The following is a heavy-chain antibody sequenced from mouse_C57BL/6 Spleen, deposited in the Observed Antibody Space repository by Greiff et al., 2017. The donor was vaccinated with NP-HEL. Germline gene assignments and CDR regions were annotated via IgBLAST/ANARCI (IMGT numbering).Heavy chain of an antibody. CDR3: ARDGANWAY. V-gene: IGHV5-4*01. D-gene: IGHD3-1*01. J-gene: IGHJ3*01. CDR2: ISDGGSYT. CDR1: GFTFSSYA. Sequence: EVKLMESGGGLVKPGGSLKLSCAASGFTFSSYAMSWVRQTPEKRLEWVATISDGGSYTYYPDNVKGRFTISRDNAKNNLYLQMSHLKSEDTAMYYCARDGANWAYWGQGTLVTVSA.